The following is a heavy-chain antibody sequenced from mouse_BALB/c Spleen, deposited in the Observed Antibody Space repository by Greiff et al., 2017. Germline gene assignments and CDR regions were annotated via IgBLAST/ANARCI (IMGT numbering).Heavy chain of an antibody. CDR1: GYSFTSYW. CDR3: ARDGYDAYYAMDY. V-gene: IGHV1S127*01. CDR2: IDPSDSDT. J-gene: IGHJ4*01. D-gene: IGHD2-2*01. Sequence: QVQLQQSGPQLVRPGASVKISCKASGYSFTSYWMHWVKQRPGQGLEWIGMIDPSDSDTRLNQKFKDKATLTVDKSSSTAYMQLSSPTSEDSAVYYCARDGYDAYYAMDYWGQGTSVTVSS.